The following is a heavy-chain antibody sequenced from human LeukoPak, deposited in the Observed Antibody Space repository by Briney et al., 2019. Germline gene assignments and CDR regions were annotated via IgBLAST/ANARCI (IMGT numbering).Heavy chain of an antibody. V-gene: IGHV1-2*02. CDR1: GYTFTGYY. CDR2: INPNSGGT. Sequence: GASVKVSCKASGYTFTGYYMHWVRQAPGQGLEWMGWINPNSGGTNYAQKFPGRVTMTRDTSISTAYMELSRLRSDDTAVYYCARDLTMVRGVKGAFDIWGQGTMVTVSS. CDR3: ARDLTMVRGVKGAFDI. D-gene: IGHD3-10*01. J-gene: IGHJ3*02.